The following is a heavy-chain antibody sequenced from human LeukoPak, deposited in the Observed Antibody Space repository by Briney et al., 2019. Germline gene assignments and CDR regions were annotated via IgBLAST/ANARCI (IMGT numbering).Heavy chain of an antibody. J-gene: IGHJ4*02. D-gene: IGHD5-18*01. CDR3: AKGGEYSYGYRYFDS. CDR2: IRFDGSNK. V-gene: IGHV3-30*02. CDR1: GFSFSSYG. Sequence: PGGSLRLSCAASGFSFSSYGMHWVRQAPGKGLEWVAFIRFDGSNKYYADSVKGRFTISRDNSKNTMYLQMNSLRPEDTAVYYCAKGGEYSYGYRYFDSWGQGTLVTVSS.